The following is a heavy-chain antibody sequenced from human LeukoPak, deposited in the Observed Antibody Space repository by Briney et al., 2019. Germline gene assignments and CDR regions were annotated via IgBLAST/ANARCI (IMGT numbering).Heavy chain of an antibody. V-gene: IGHV3-66*02. CDR3: ASASHLYCTNGVCYKTSYYYYGMDV. D-gene: IGHD2-8*01. J-gene: IGHJ6*02. CDR2: ISIGGSN. CDR1: GFTVSSNY. Sequence: GGSLRLSCAASGFTVSSNYMSWVRQAPGKGLEWVSVISIGGSNYYAASVKGGFTTSRDNSKNTLYLQMNSLRAEDTAVYYCASASHLYCTNGVCYKTSYYYYGMDVWGQGTTVTVSS.